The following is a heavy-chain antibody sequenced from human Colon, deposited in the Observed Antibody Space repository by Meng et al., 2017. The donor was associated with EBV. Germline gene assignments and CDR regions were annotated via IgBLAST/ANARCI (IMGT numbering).Heavy chain of an antibody. V-gene: IGHV4-34*12. CDR2: IIHGGSP. J-gene: IGHJ4*02. Sequence: QVQLQPWGAGLVMPPEALSLTCAVNGGSLSGAYWNWIRQPPGKGLEWIGEIIHGGSPGYNPSLKSRVTISIDTSKNQLSLMLSSVTAADTAVYYCARRPTGIDYWGQGTLVTVSS. D-gene: IGHD2-8*02. CDR1: GGSLSGAY. CDR3: ARRPTGIDY.